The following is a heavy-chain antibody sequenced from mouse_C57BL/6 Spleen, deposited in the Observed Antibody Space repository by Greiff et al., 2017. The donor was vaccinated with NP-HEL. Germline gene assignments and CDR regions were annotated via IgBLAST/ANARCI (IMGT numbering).Heavy chain of an antibody. D-gene: IGHD1-1*01. CDR1: GYAFTNYL. CDR2: INPSSGYT. Sequence: VQLQQSGAELVRPGTSVKVSCKASGYAFTNYLIEWVKQRPGQGLEWIGYINPSSGYTKYNQKFKDKATLTADKSSSTAYMQLSSLTYEDSAVYYCARSLYGSSYWYFDVWGTGTTVTVSS. CDR3: ARSLYGSSYWYFDV. J-gene: IGHJ1*03. V-gene: IGHV1-7*01.